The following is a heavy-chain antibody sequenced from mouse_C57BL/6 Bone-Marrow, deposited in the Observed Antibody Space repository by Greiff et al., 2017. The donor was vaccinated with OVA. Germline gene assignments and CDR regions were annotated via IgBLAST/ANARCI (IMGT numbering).Heavy chain of an antibody. CDR1: GFTFSDYY. D-gene: IGHD2-4*01. CDR2: ISNGGGRT. V-gene: IGHV5-12*01. Sequence: EVQVVESGGGLVQPGGSLKLSCAASGFTFSDYYMYWVRQTPEKRLEWVAYISNGGGRTYYPDTVKGRFTISRNNAKNTLYLQMSRLKSEDTAMYYCARRGLRRRAWFAYWGQGTLVTVSA. J-gene: IGHJ3*01. CDR3: ARRGLRRRAWFAY.